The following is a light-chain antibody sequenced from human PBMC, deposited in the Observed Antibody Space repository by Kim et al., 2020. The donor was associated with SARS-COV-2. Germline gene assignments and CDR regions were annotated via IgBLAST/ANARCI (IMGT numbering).Light chain of an antibody. Sequence: DIQMTQSPSSLSASVGDRVTITCRASQSISSYLNWYQQKPGKAPKLLIYAASSLQSGVPLRFSGSGSGTDFTLTISSLQPDDCATYYCQQSNSTPHTFGGGTKVDIK. CDR2: AAS. CDR1: QSISSY. J-gene: IGKJ4*01. V-gene: IGKV1-39*01. CDR3: QQSNSTPHT.